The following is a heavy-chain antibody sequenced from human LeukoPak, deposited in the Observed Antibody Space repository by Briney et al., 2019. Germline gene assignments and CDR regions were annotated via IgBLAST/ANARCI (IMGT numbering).Heavy chain of an antibody. D-gene: IGHD3-10*01. CDR3: ARQRRSKSNYYYYMDV. Sequence: GESLKISXKGSGYSFTSYWIGCVRQMPGKGLEWRGIIYPGDSDTRYSPSFQGQVTISADKSISTAYLQWSSLKASDTAMYYCARQRRSKSNYYYYMDVWGKGTTVTVSS. V-gene: IGHV5-51*01. CDR2: IYPGDSDT. J-gene: IGHJ6*03. CDR1: GYSFTSYW.